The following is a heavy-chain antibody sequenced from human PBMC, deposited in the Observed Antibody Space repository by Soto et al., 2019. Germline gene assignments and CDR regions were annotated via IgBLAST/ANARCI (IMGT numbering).Heavy chain of an antibody. D-gene: IGHD3-16*01. CDR2: IYYTGSS. V-gene: IGHV4-31*02. Sequence: WTWIRQHPGKGLEWIGYIYYTGSSNYNPSLKSRVTISVDTSKNQFSLKLSSVTAADTAVYYCAREGGDGVDFWGQGTLVSVSS. CDR3: AREGGDGVDF. J-gene: IGHJ4*02.